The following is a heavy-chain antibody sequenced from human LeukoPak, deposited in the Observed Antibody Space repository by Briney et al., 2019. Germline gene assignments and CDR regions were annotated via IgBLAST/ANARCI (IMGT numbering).Heavy chain of an antibody. D-gene: IGHD5-12*01. CDR1: GFTFSPYA. Sequence: PGRSLRLSCAASGFTFSPYALHWVRQTPGKGLEWVAVISFDGGSNKYYADPVKGRFTISRDDSKNTLYLQMNSLRTEDTAVYYCARGNSGYDLFDYWGQGTTVTVSS. CDR3: ARGNSGYDLFDY. CDR2: ISFDGGSNK. V-gene: IGHV3-30*04. J-gene: IGHJ4*03.